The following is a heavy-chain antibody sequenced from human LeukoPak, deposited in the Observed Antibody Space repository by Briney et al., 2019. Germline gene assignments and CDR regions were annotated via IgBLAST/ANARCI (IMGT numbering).Heavy chain of an antibody. CDR3: ARDESIFGVVTYYFDY. Sequence: VASVKVSCKASGYTFTGYYMHWVRQAPGQGLEWMGWINPNSGGTNYAQKFQGRVTMTRDTSISTAYMELSRLRSDDTAVYYCARDESIFGVVTYYFDYWGQGTLVTVSS. CDR1: GYTFTGYY. J-gene: IGHJ4*02. V-gene: IGHV1-2*02. D-gene: IGHD3-3*01. CDR2: INPNSGGT.